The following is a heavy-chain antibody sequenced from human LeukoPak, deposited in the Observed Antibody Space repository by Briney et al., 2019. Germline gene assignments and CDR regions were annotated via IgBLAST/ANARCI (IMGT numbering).Heavy chain of an antibody. CDR1: GFTFSSYG. CDR3: AFLGYCSGGSCYSDEYFQH. V-gene: IGHV3-33*01. D-gene: IGHD2-15*01. CDR2: IWYEGSNK. Sequence: GGSLRLSCAASGFTFSSYGMHWVRQAPGKGLEWVAVIWYEGSNKYYADSVKGRFTISRDNSKNTLYLQMNSLRAEDTAVYYCAFLGYCSGGSCYSDEYFQHWGQGTLVTVSS. J-gene: IGHJ1*01.